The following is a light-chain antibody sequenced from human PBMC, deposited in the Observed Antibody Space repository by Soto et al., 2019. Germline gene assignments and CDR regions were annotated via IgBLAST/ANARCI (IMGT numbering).Light chain of an antibody. CDR1: SSDDGGYNY. CDR3: GSYTSTDTPFV. CDR2: KVS. Sequence: QSALAQPSSVSGSPGQSITISCTETSSDDGGYNYVSWYQHHPGKFPKLIIYKVSNRPSGVSDRFSGSKSGNKASLIISNLEAEDESDYSCGSYTSTDTPFVFGTGTKVTVL. J-gene: IGLJ1*01. V-gene: IGLV2-14*01.